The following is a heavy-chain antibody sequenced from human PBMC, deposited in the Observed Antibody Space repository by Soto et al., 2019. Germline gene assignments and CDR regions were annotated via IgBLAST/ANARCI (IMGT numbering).Heavy chain of an antibody. CDR3: ARYQQLVEVFDY. J-gene: IGHJ4*02. CDR1: GFTFSDYY. V-gene: IGHV3-11*06. D-gene: IGHD6-6*01. Sequence: QVQLVESGGGLVKPGGSLRLSCAASGFTFSDYYMSWIRQAPGKGLEWVSYISSSSSYTNYADSVKGRFTISRDNAKNSLYLQMNSLRAEDTAVYYCARYQQLVEVFDYWGQGTLVTVSS. CDR2: ISSSSSYT.